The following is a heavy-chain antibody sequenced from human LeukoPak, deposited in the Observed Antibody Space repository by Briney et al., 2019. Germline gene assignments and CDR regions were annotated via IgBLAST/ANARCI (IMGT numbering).Heavy chain of an antibody. CDR2: INPNSGGT. J-gene: IGHJ4*02. D-gene: IGHD3-22*01. CDR3: ARGYYDSSALADY. Sequence: AASVKVSCKASGYTFTGYYMHWVRQAPGQGLEWMGWINPNSGGTNYAQKFQGRVTMTRDTSISTAYVELSRLRSDDTAVYYCARGYYDSSALADYWGQGTLVTVSS. CDR1: GYTFTGYY. V-gene: IGHV1-2*02.